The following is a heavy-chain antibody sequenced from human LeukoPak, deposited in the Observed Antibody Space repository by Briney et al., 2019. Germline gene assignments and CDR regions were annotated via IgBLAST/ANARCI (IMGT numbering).Heavy chain of an antibody. J-gene: IGHJ4*02. CDR3: ARDPMGHDSSGYYLTGIDY. CDR1: GYTFATFG. Sequence: ASVKVSCKTSGYTFATFGISWVRQAPGQGPEWMGLINARSGGTIYAQNFQGRVTMTRDTSSSTVYMELSSLTSDDTALYYCARDPMGHDSSGYYLTGIDYWGQGTLVTVSS. CDR2: INARSGGT. V-gene: IGHV1-46*01. D-gene: IGHD3-22*01.